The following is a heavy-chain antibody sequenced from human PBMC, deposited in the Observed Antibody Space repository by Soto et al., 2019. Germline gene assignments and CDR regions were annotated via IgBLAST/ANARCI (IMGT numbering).Heavy chain of an antibody. V-gene: IGHV3-23*01. D-gene: IGHD3-10*01. CDR3: AKASGRVHYGMHV. Sequence: EVPVLESGGGSVQPGGSLRLSCAASGFPFSMFAMNWVRQAPGKGLEWVSGIRGSGGGTYYADSVKGRFTISRDDSRNMLYREMNTLRGEDTAVYYCAKASGRVHYGMHVWGQGTTVTVSS. J-gene: IGHJ6*02. CDR1: GFPFSMFA. CDR2: IRGSGGGT.